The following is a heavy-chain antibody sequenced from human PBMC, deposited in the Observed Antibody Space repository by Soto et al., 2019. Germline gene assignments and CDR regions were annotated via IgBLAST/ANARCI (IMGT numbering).Heavy chain of an antibody. CDR3: ARDPLFDYDFWSGYYKRGYNLFDP. CDR2: ISSSSSYI. D-gene: IGHD3-3*01. Sequence: EVQLVESGGGLVKPGGSLRLSCAASGFTFSSYSMNWVRQAPGKGLEWVSSISSSSSYIYYADSVKGRFTISRDNAKNSLYLQMNSLRDEDTAVYYCARDPLFDYDFWSGYYKRGYNLFDPWGQGTLVTVSS. J-gene: IGHJ5*02. V-gene: IGHV3-21*01. CDR1: GFTFSSYS.